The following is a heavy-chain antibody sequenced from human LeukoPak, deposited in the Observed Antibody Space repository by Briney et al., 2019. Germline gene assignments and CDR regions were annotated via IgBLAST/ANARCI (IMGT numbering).Heavy chain of an antibody. CDR1: GFTVSNNY. Sequence: PGGSLRLSCVVSGFTVSNNYMSWVRQAPGTGLEWVSVIYSGGSTYYADSVKGRFTVSRDNSKNSLYLQMNSLRDEDTAVYYCARDLCSGCPLGYWGQGTLVTVSS. CDR2: IYSGGST. D-gene: IGHD6-19*01. CDR3: ARDLCSGCPLGY. J-gene: IGHJ4*02. V-gene: IGHV3-53*01.